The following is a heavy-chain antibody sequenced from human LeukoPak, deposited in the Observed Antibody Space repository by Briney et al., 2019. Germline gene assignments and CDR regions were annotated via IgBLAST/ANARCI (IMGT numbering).Heavy chain of an antibody. CDR1: GGSISSYY. CDR2: IYYSGST. Sequence: SETLSLTCTVSGGSISSYYWSWIRQPPGKGLEWIGYIYYSGSTNYNPSLKSRVTISVDTSKNQFSLKLSSVTAADTAVYYCVSANEDWFDPWGQGTLVTVSS. D-gene: IGHD2-8*01. CDR3: VSANEDWFDP. J-gene: IGHJ5*02. V-gene: IGHV4-59*08.